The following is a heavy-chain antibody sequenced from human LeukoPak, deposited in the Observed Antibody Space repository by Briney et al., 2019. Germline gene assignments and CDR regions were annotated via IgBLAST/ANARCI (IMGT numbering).Heavy chain of an antibody. CDR3: AREAYYYDSSGYYNAFDI. Sequence: GESLKISCKGSGYRFNSYWIGWVRQMPGKGLEWMGIIYPGDSDTRYRPSFQGQVTMSVDKSISIAYLQWSSLKASDTAMYYCAREAYYYDSSGYYNAFDIWGQGTMVTVSS. CDR2: IYPGDSDT. D-gene: IGHD3-22*01. CDR1: GYRFNSYW. V-gene: IGHV5-51*01. J-gene: IGHJ3*02.